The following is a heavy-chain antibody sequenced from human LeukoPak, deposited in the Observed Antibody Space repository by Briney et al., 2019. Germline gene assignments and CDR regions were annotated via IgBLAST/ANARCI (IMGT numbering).Heavy chain of an antibody. Sequence: SETLSLTCAVYGGTFSGYYWSWIRQPPGKGLEWIGEINHSGSTNYNPSLKSRVTISVDTSKNQFSLKLSSVTAADTALYYCARDVEMATITDAFDIWGQGTMVTVSS. CDR3: ARDVEMATITDAFDI. V-gene: IGHV4-34*01. CDR1: GGTFSGYY. D-gene: IGHD5-24*01. CDR2: INHSGST. J-gene: IGHJ3*02.